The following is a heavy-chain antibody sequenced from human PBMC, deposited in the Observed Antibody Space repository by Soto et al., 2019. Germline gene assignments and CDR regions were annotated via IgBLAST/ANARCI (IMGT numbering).Heavy chain of an antibody. CDR2: IHPGDSEI. D-gene: IGHD1-26*01. J-gene: IGHJ4*02. Sequence: PGESLKISCKGSGYKFTSQWIGWVRQMSGKGLEWVGIIHPGDSEIKYSPSFEGQVTISADKSINTAYLQWSSLKASDTAVYYCARDLKWDVWGYWGQGTQVTVSS. CDR1: GYKFTSQW. CDR3: ARDLKWDVWGY. V-gene: IGHV5-51*01.